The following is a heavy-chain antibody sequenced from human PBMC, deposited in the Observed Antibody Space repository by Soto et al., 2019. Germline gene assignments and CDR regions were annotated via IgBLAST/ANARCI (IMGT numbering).Heavy chain of an antibody. Sequence: PGGSLRLSCAASGFTFGDYAMHWVRQVPGKGLEWVSGFKWNSGDVGYGGSVRGRFTISRDNAKNTLYLQMNSLRREDTALYYCARSWSGSTSGRVDVWGQGTTVTVSS. CDR3: ARSWSGSTSGRVDV. D-gene: IGHD3-3*01. V-gene: IGHV3-9*01. CDR1: GFTFGDYA. CDR2: FKWNSGDV. J-gene: IGHJ6*02.